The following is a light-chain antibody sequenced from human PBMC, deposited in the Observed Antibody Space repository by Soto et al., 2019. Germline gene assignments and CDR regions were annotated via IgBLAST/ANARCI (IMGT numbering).Light chain of an antibody. J-gene: IGLJ1*01. V-gene: IGLV2-23*01. CDR2: EGS. CDR3: CSYAGSSLNYV. CDR1: SSDVGSYNL. Sequence: QSALTQPASVSGSPGQSITISCTGTSSDVGSYNLVSWYQQHPGKAPKLMIYEGSKRPSGVSNRFSSSKSGNTASLTISGLQAEDEADYYCCSYAGSSLNYVFGTGTKLTVL.